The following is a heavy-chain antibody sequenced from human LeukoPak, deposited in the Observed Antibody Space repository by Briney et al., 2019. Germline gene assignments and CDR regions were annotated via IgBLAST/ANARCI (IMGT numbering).Heavy chain of an antibody. J-gene: IGHJ4*02. CDR3: ARVKYDFWSGEDCFDY. V-gene: IGHV3-74*01. D-gene: IGHD3-3*01. CDR1: GFTFSSYW. CDR2: INSDGSST. Sequence: GGSLRLSCAASGFTFSSYWMHWVRQAPGKGLVWVSRINSDGSSTSYADSVKGRFTISRDNAKNTLYLQMNSLRAEDTAVYYCARVKYDFWSGEDCFDYWGLGTLVTVSS.